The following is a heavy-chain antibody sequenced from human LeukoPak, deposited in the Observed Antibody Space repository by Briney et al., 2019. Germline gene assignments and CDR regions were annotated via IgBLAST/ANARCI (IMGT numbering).Heavy chain of an antibody. CDR3: ARNSSVVDPLGGWFDP. J-gene: IGHJ5*02. V-gene: IGHV4-39*01. D-gene: IGHD2-15*01. CDR1: GGSINSGYDY. CDR2: VYYTGSP. Sequence: SETLSLTCTVSGGSINSGYDYWAWLRQPPGMGLEWIATVYYTGSPYYNPSLKNRVTLSADTSKNQFSLKLTSVTAADTGRYYCARNSSVVDPLGGWFDPWGQGILVTVSS.